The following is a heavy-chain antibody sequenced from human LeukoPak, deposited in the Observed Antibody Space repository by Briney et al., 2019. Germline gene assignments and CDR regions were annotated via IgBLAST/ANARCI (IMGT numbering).Heavy chain of an antibody. Sequence: PGGSLRLSCAASGFTFDDYGMSWVRQAPGKGLEWVSGSNWNGGSTGYADSVKGRFTISRDNAKNSLYLQMNSLRAEDTALYYCARVASGYTSGWTAIDYWGQGTLVTVSS. J-gene: IGHJ4*02. CDR1: GFTFDDYG. CDR2: SNWNGGST. D-gene: IGHD6-19*01. V-gene: IGHV3-20*04. CDR3: ARVASGYTSGWTAIDY.